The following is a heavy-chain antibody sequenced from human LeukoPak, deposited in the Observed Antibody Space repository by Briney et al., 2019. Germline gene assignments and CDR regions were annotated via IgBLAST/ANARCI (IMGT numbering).Heavy chain of an antibody. CDR1: GFTFSSYW. J-gene: IGHJ4*02. CDR2: IKQDGSEK. CDR3: ARDLDYYDSSGYLARGYYFDY. D-gene: IGHD3-22*01. Sequence: GGSLRLSCAASGFTFSSYWMSWVRQAPGKGLEWVANIKQDGSEKYYVDSVKGRFTISRDNAKNSLYLQMNSLRAEDTAVYYCARDLDYYDSSGYLARGYYFDYRGQGTLVTVSS. V-gene: IGHV3-7*03.